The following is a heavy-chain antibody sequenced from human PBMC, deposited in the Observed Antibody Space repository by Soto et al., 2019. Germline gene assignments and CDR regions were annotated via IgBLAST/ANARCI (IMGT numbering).Heavy chain of an antibody. CDR3: AKDSSTMRWFDP. J-gene: IGHJ5*02. CDR1: GASVRSYH. Sequence: PSQTLSLTCSVSGASVRSYHWSWIRQAAGKGLEWIGRVHMSGTTNYNPSLKTRVPMSLDTPRNEVSLPMTSVTADDTAVYFCAKDSSTMRWFDPWGQGLLVIISS. V-gene: IGHV4-4*07. D-gene: IGHD1-1*01. CDR2: VHMSGTT.